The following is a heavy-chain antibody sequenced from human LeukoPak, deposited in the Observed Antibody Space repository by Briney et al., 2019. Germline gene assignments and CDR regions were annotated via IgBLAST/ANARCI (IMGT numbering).Heavy chain of an antibody. J-gene: IGHJ4*02. CDR2: INAGNGNT. CDR1: GYTFTSYA. Sequence: ASVKVSCKASGYTFTSYAMHWVRQAPGQRLEWMGWINAGNGNTKYSQKFQGRVTMTEDTSTDTAYMELSSLRSEDTAVYYCATDLPSIAARPIDYWGQGTLVTVSS. D-gene: IGHD6-6*01. CDR3: ATDLPSIAARPIDY. V-gene: IGHV1-3*01.